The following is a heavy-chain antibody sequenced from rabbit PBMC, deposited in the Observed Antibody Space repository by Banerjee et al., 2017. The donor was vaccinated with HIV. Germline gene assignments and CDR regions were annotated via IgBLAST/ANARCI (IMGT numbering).Heavy chain of an antibody. Sequence: QSLEESGGDLVKPGASLTLTCKASGFSFSSGYDMCWVRQAPGKGLEWIGCIYIDGSGSAYYANWAKGRFTISKTSSTTVTLQMTSLTAADTATYFCARESYYTYGYAGYAYATGFNLWGQGTLVTVS. CDR3: ARESYYTYGYAGYAYATGFNL. D-gene: IGHD6-1*01. J-gene: IGHJ4*01. V-gene: IGHV1S40*01. CDR1: GFSFSSGYD. CDR2: IYIDGSGSA.